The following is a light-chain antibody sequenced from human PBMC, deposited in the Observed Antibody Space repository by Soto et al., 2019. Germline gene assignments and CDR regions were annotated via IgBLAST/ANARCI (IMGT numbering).Light chain of an antibody. CDR1: QSIGGW. J-gene: IGKJ4*01. CDR3: QQYNRYPIT. CDR2: DAS. V-gene: IGKV1-5*01. Sequence: DIHLTQFPSTLSASIGDRVTITCRASQSIGGWLAWYQQKPGKAPKLLIYDASSLESGIPSRFSGSGSGTEFILTISSLQPEDFATYYCQQYNRYPITFGGGTKVDIK.